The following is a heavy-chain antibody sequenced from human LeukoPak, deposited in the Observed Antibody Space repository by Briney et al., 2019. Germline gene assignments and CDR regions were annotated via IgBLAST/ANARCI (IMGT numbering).Heavy chain of an antibody. V-gene: IGHV3-48*01. J-gene: IGHJ4*02. CDR1: GFTFSSYS. CDR2: ISSSSSTI. Sequence: GGSLRLSCAASGFTFSSYSMNWVRQAPGKGLEWVSYISSSSSTIYYADSVKGRFTISRDNAKNSLYLQMNSLRAEDTAVYYCAKNSGSYWGDNHYFDYWGQGNLVTVSS. D-gene: IGHD1-26*01. CDR3: AKNSGSYWGDNHYFDY.